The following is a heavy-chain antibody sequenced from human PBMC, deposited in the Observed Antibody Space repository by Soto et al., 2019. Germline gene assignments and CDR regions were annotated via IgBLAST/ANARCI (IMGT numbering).Heavy chain of an antibody. J-gene: IGHJ4*02. CDR3: AEVHLSGSDYFDY. D-gene: IGHD1-26*01. CDR1: GFTFSSYA. V-gene: IGHV3-23*01. CDR2: ISGSGGST. Sequence: GGSLRLSCAASGFTFSSYAMSWVRQAPGKGLEWVSAISGSGGSTYYADSVKGRFTISRDNSKNTLYLQMNSLRAEDTGAYCCAEVHLSGSDYFDYWGQGTLVTVSS.